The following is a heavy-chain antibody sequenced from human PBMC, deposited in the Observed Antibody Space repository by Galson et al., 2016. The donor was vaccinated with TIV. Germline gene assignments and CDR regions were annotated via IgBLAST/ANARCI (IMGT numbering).Heavy chain of an antibody. D-gene: IGHD3-22*01. Sequence: SLRLSCAVSGFKFDDYAMQWVRQFPGKGLEWVSIISWNSGYSGYADSVKGRFTVSRDNAKNSLFLQLNNLGAEDTAFYFCARGKHYYDNSGYAKFDYWGRRTPVTVSS. V-gene: IGHV3-9*01. J-gene: IGHJ4*02. CDR1: GFKFDDYA. CDR2: ISWNSGYS. CDR3: ARGKHYYDNSGYAKFDY.